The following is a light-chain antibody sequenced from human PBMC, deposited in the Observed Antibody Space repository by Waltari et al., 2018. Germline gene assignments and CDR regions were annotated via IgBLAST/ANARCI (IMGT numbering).Light chain of an antibody. Sequence: QSALTQPPSASGSPGQSVTISCTGTSSDIGGFHNYASGYQQRPGQAPNLLIYEVTKRTEGVPDRCAGSKSGNTASLTVSGLQAEDEADYYCSSFAGSNILLFGGGTKLTVL. J-gene: IGLJ3*02. CDR3: SSFAGSNILL. CDR1: SSDIGGFHNY. V-gene: IGLV2-8*01. CDR2: EVT.